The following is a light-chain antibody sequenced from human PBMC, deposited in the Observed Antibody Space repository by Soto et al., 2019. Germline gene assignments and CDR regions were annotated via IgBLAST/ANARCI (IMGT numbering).Light chain of an antibody. Sequence: EIVLTQSPATLSLSPGERATLSCRASQSVRSNLAWFQQKPGQAPRLLIYDASNRATGIPARFSGSGSGTDFTLTISSLAPEDFAVYYCQQRSSWPATFGQGTRLEIK. CDR3: QQRSSWPAT. V-gene: IGKV3-11*01. J-gene: IGKJ5*01. CDR1: QSVRSN. CDR2: DAS.